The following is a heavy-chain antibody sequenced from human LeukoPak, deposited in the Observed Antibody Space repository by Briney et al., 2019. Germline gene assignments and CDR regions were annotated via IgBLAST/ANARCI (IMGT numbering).Heavy chain of an antibody. CDR1: GGSISSGDYY. CDR2: IYYSGST. CDR3: ARGRLLSGNYFDY. D-gene: IGHD2-2*01. J-gene: IGHJ4*02. V-gene: IGHV4-30-4*01. Sequence: SETLSLTCTVSGGSISSGDYYWSWIRQPPGKGLEWIGYIYYSGSTYYNPSLKSRVTISVDTSKNQFSLKLSSVTAADTAVYYCARGRLLSGNYFDYWGQGTLVTVSS.